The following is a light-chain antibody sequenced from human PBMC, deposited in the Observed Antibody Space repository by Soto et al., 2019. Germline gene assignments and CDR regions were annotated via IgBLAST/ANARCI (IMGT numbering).Light chain of an antibody. CDR2: DVS. V-gene: IGLV2-14*01. Sequence: QSALTQPASVSGSPGQSITISCTGTSSDVGGYNYVSWYQQHPGKAPKLMIYDVSNRPSGVSNRFSGSKSGNTASLTISGLQAEDEADYYCGSYTSSSTLHVIFGGGTKLTVL. J-gene: IGLJ2*01. CDR3: GSYTSSSTLHVI. CDR1: SSDVGGYNY.